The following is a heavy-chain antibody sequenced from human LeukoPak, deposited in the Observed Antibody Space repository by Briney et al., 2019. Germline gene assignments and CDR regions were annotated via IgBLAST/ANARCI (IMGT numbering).Heavy chain of an antibody. V-gene: IGHV1-18*04. Sequence: ASVKVSCKASGYTFTSYGISWVRQAPGQGLEWMVWISAYNGNTDYAQKLQGRVTMATDTSTSTAYMELRSLRSGDTAVYYCASVTGYYGSGSLDAFDIWGQGTMVTVSS. CDR3: ASVTGYYGSGSLDAFDI. J-gene: IGHJ3*02. CDR1: GYTFTSYG. D-gene: IGHD3-10*01. CDR2: ISAYNGNT.